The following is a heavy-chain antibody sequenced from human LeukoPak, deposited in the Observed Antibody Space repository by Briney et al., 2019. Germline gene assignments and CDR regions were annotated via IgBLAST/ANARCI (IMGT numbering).Heavy chain of an antibody. CDR1: GFTFSSYG. CDR3: AKHKLVGAGYDSYYYYMDV. V-gene: IGHV3-23*01. Sequence: GGSLRLSCAASGFTFSSYGMSWVRQAPGKGLEWVSAISGSGGSTYYADSVKGRFTISRDNSKNTLYLQMNSLRAEDTAVCYCAKHKLVGAGYDSYYYYMDVWGKGTTVTVSS. CDR2: ISGSGGST. J-gene: IGHJ6*03. D-gene: IGHD5-12*01.